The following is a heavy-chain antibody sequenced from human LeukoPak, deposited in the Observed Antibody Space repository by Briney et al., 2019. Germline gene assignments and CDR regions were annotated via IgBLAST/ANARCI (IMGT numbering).Heavy chain of an antibody. CDR1: GFTFSDYY. Sequence: PGGSLRLSCAASGFTFSDYYMSWIRQAPGKGLEWVSYISSSGSTIYYADSVKGRFTISRDNAKNSLYLQMNSLRAEDTAAYYCARDPTMIVVVTPYYFDYWGQGTLVTVSS. J-gene: IGHJ4*02. D-gene: IGHD3-22*01. CDR3: ARDPTMIVVVTPYYFDY. V-gene: IGHV3-11*01. CDR2: ISSSGSTI.